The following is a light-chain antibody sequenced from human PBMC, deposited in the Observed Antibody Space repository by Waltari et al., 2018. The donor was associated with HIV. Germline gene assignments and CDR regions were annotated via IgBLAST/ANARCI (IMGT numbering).Light chain of an antibody. CDR3: QQYYSPPWS. V-gene: IGKV4-1*01. CDR1: QSVLSSSNNKNY. Sequence: DIVMTQSPDSLAVSLGERATINCKSSQSVLSSSNNKNYLTWYQQKPGQPPKLLISWASTRESGVPDRFSGSGSGTDFTLTISSLQAEDVAVYYCQQYYSPPWSFGQGTKVEIK. CDR2: WAS. J-gene: IGKJ1*01.